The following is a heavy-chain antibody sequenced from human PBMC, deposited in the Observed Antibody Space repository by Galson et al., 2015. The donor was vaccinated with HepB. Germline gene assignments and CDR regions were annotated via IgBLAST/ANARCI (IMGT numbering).Heavy chain of an antibody. J-gene: IGHJ4*02. D-gene: IGHD1-1*01. V-gene: IGHV3-23*01. Sequence: SLRLSCATSEFTFSGYAMNWVRQAPGKGLEWVSVISASGGSTYYADSVKGRFTISRDNSKNTLYLQTNSLRAEDTAVYYCAKVSSTGTTRGSFDYWGQGTLVTVSS. CDR3: AKVSSTGTTRGSFDY. CDR2: ISASGGST. CDR1: EFTFSGYA.